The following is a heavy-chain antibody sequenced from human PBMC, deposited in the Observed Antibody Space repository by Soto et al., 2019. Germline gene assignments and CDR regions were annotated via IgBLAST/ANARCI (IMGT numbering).Heavy chain of an antibody. Sequence: VQLVESGGGVVQPGGSLRLSCLASGFGFSGYSMHWVRQAPGKGLDWVAVIKHDGSEIYYADSVKGRFTISKDDSKNTLHLQMNALRVDDTALYYCVRVGWGYSYGNGMDGWGQGTTVTVFS. V-gene: IGHV3-30-3*01. J-gene: IGHJ6*02. CDR2: IKHDGSEI. CDR1: GFGFSGYS. D-gene: IGHD5-18*01. CDR3: VRVGWGYSYGNGMDG.